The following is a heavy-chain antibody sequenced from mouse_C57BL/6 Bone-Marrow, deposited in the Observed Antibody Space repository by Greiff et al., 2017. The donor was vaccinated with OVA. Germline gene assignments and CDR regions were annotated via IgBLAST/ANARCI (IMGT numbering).Heavy chain of an antibody. CDR2: IYPGDGDT. D-gene: IGHD2-2*01. CDR1: GYAFSSSW. V-gene: IGHV1-82*01. J-gene: IGHJ2*01. CDR3: ARGDGYDSYYFDY. Sequence: VQRVESGPELVKPGASVKISCKASGYAFSSSWMNWVKQRPGKGLEWIGRIYPGDGDTNYNGKFKGKATLTADKSSSTAYMQLSSLTSEDSAVYFCARGDGYDSYYFDYWGQGTTRTVSS.